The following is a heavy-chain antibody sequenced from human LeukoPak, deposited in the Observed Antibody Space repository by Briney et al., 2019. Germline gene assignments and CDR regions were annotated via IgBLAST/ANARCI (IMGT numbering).Heavy chain of an antibody. J-gene: IGHJ4*02. Sequence: SGTLSLTCGVSGCSISNTNWWTWVRQPPGKGLEWIGEVNLQGSTNYNPSLKSRVAISVDKSENHISLRLTSVTAAETAVYYCEREGGPYRPLDYSGQGTLVTVSS. CDR3: EREGGPYRPLDY. CDR2: VNLQGST. CDR1: GCSISNTNW. V-gene: IGHV4-4*02.